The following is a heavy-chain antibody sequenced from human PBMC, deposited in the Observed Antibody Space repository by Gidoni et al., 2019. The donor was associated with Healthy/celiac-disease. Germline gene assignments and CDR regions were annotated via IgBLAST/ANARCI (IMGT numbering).Heavy chain of an antibody. J-gene: IGHJ4*02. CDR3: ARYKGSGSYSPTLDY. CDR2: INHSGST. CDR1: GGSFSGYY. V-gene: IGHV4-34*01. D-gene: IGHD3-10*01. Sequence: QVQLQQWGAGLLKPSETLSLTCAVYGGSFSGYYWSWIRQPPGKGLEWIGEINHSGSTNYNPSLKSRVTISVDTSKNQFSLKLSSVTAADTAVYYCARYKGSGSYSPTLDYWGQGTLVTVSS.